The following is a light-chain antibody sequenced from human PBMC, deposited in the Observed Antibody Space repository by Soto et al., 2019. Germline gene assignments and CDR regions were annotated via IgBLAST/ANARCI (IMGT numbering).Light chain of an antibody. J-gene: IGLJ2*01. CDR3: SSYTSSSIFVV. CDR2: DVS. CDR1: SSDVGGYNY. Sequence: QSALTQPASVSGSPGQSITISCTGTSSDVGGYNYVSWYQQHPGKAPKLMIYDVSNQPSGVSNRFSGSKSGNTASLTISGLQAEDEADYYCSSYTSSSIFVVFGGGTQLTVL. V-gene: IGLV2-14*01.